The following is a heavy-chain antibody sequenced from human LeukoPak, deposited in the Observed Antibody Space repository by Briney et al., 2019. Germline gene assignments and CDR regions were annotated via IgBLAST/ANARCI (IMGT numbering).Heavy chain of an antibody. J-gene: IGHJ4*02. CDR2: ISFDGNEK. CDR1: GFTFRSYA. CDR3: AKRHDYFDY. V-gene: IGHV3-30-3*02. Sequence: GGSLRLSCAASGFTFRSYALHWVRQTPGKGLEWVAVISFDGNEKYYADSVKGRFTISRDNSKNTLYLQMNSLRAEDTAVYYCAKRHDYFDYWGQGTLVTVSS.